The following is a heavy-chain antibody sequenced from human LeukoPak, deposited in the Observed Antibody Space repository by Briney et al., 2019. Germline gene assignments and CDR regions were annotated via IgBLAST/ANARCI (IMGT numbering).Heavy chain of an antibody. J-gene: IGHJ3*02. CDR1: GFTFSSYN. CDR3: ARDSGRVRAFDI. Sequence: GGSLRLSCAASGFTFSSYNMNWVRQAPGKGLEWVSSISSSSSYIYYADSVKGRFTISRDNAKNSLYLQMNSLRAEDTAVYYCARDSGRVRAFDIWGQGTMVTVSS. D-gene: IGHD5-24*01. CDR2: ISSSSSYI. V-gene: IGHV3-21*01.